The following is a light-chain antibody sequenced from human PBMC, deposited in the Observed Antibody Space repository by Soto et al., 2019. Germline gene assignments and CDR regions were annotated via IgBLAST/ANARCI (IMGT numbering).Light chain of an antibody. CDR3: QQYNNRPPWT. Sequence: MVVTKSPAILPVATGDRATRSWKVNKSISSYLAWSQQRPGQAPRLLIYGACTRATGIPARFSGGVSGTEFTLTISSLQSEDFAVYFCQQYNNRPPWTFGQGTKVDI. V-gene: IGKV3-15*01. J-gene: IGKJ1*01. CDR2: GAC. CDR1: KSISSY.